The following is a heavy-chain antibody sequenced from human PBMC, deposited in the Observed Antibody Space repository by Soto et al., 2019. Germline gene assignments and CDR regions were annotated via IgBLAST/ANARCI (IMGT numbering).Heavy chain of an antibody. CDR2: INHRGST. D-gene: IGHD1-7*01. V-gene: IGHV4-34*01. CDR1: GGYLSGYY. J-gene: IGHJ4*02. CDR3: ARGYDWNYAF. Sequence: SETLSLTCAVYGGYLSGYYWSWIRQPPDKGLEWIGEINHRGSTNYNPSLKSRVTISVDTSKNQFSLNLSSVIAADTAVYYCARGYDWNYAFWGQGTLVTVSS.